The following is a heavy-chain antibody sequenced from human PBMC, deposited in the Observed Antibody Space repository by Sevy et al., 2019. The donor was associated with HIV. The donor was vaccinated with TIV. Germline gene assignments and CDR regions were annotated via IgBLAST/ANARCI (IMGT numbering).Heavy chain of an antibody. D-gene: IGHD6-13*01. CDR1: GFTFSNAW. CDR3: TTDWEQQLTPYYYMDV. CDR2: IKSKTDGGTT. J-gene: IGHJ6*03. V-gene: IGHV3-15*01. Sequence: GGSLRLSCAASGFTFSNAWMSWVRQAPGKGLEWVGRIKSKTDGGTTDYAAPVKGRFTISRDDSKNTLYLQMNSLKTEDTAVYYCTTDWEQQLTPYYYMDVWGKRTTVTVSS.